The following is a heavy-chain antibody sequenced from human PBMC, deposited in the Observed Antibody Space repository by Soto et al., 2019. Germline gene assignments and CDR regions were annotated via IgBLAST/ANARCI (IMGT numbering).Heavy chain of an antibody. CDR1: GGSISSSNYY. D-gene: IGHD3-10*01. V-gene: IGHV4-39*01. Sequence: QLQLQESGPGLVKPSETLSLTCTVSGGSISSSNYYWGWIRQPPGKGLEWIGTIYYSGSTYYNPSLKSRVTISVDTSKNQFSLKLTSVTAADTAVYYGARRGSGRYSDYWGQGTLVTVSS. CDR2: IYYSGST. CDR3: ARRGSGRYSDY. J-gene: IGHJ4*02.